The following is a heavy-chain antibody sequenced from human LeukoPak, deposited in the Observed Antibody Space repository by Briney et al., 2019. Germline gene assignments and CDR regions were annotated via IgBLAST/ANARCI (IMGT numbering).Heavy chain of an antibody. CDR1: GFTSSSYA. J-gene: IGHJ4*02. CDR2: IWYDGSNK. V-gene: IGHV3-33*01. D-gene: IGHD6-19*01. Sequence: PGGSLRLSCAASGFTSSSYAMHWVRQAPGKGLEWVAVIWYDGSNKYYADSVKGRFTISRDHSKNTLYLQMKSLRAEDTAVYYCARELEIAVAGTLGYWGQGTLVTVS. CDR3: ARELEIAVAGTLGY.